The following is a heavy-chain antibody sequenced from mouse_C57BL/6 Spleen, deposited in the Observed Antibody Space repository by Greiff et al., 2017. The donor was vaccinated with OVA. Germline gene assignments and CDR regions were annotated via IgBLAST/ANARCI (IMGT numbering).Heavy chain of an antibody. V-gene: IGHV1-69*01. CDR2: IDPSDSYT. Sequence: QVQLQQPGAELVMPGASVKLSCKASGYTFTSYWMHWVKQRPGQGLEWIGEIDPSDSYTNYNQKFKGKSTLTVDKSSSTAYMQLSSLTSEDSAVYYCAREVVARKWYFDVWGTGTTVTVSS. CDR3: AREVVARKWYFDV. J-gene: IGHJ1*03. D-gene: IGHD1-1*01. CDR1: GYTFTSYW.